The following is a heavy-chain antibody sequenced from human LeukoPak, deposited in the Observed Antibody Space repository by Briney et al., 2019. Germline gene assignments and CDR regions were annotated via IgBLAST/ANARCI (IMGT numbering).Heavy chain of an antibody. CDR3: ARGTYRQWLVKADMDV. CDR1: GGSFSGYY. D-gene: IGHD6-19*01. CDR2: INHSGST. J-gene: IGHJ6*03. V-gene: IGHV4-34*01. Sequence: SETLSLTCAVYGGSFSGYYWSWIRQPPGKGLEWIGEINHSGSTNYNPSLKSRVTISVDTSKNQFSLKLSSVTAADTAVYYCARGTYRQWLVKADMDVWGKGTTVTISS.